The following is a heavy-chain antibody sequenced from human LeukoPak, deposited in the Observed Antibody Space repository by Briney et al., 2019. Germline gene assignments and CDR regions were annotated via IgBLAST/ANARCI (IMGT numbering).Heavy chain of an antibody. CDR2: IYYSGST. CDR3: ARRSSSSQHSGLHYYYYMDV. D-gene: IGHD6-6*01. CDR1: GGSISSSSYY. J-gene: IGHJ6*03. Sequence: PSETLSLTCTVSGGSISSSSYYWGWIRQPPGKGLERIGSIYYSGSTYYNPSLKSRVTISVDTSKNQFSLKLSSVTAADTAVYYCARRSSSSQHSGLHYYYYMDVWGKGTTVTVSS. V-gene: IGHV4-39*01.